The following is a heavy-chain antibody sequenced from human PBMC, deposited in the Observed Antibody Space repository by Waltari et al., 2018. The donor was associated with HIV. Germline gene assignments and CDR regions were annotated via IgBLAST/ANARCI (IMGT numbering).Heavy chain of an antibody. CDR2: IRSKTYGGTT. J-gene: IGHJ4*02. V-gene: IGHV3-49*03. D-gene: IGHD5-18*01. CDR3: SRSRGYSYGYADY. CDR1: GFTFGDYA. Sequence: EVQLVESGGGLVQSGRSLRLPFTASGFTFGDYAMSWFRQAPGKGLEWVGFIRSKTYGGTTEYAASVKDRFTISRDDSKSIAYLQMNSLKTEDTAVYYCSRSRGYSYGYADYWGQGTLVTVSS.